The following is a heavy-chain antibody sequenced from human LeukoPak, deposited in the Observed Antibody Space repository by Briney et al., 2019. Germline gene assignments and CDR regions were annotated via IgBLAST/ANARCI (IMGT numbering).Heavy chain of an antibody. V-gene: IGHV3-21*01. Sequence: PGGSLRLSCAASGFTFSTYSMNWVRQAPGKGLEWVSSISGSSSYTFYADSVRGRFTISRDIAKNSLYLQMNSLRAEDTAVYYCARGTTGGYSPSHWGQGTLVTVSS. J-gene: IGHJ4*02. CDR1: GFTFSTYS. CDR3: ARGTTGGYSPSH. CDR2: ISGSSSYT. D-gene: IGHD5-12*01.